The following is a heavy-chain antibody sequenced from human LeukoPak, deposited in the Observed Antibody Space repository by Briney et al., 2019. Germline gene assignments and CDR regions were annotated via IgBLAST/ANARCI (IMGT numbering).Heavy chain of an antibody. Sequence: GSLRLSCAASGFTFSSYAVHWVRQAPGKGLEWVAVISYDGSNKYYADSVKGRFTISRDNSKNTLYLQMNSLRAEDTAVYYCARDQNYYDSSGPFDYWGQGTLVTVSS. CDR1: GFTFSSYA. J-gene: IGHJ4*02. V-gene: IGHV3-30-3*01. D-gene: IGHD3-22*01. CDR2: ISYDGSNK. CDR3: ARDQNYYDSSGPFDY.